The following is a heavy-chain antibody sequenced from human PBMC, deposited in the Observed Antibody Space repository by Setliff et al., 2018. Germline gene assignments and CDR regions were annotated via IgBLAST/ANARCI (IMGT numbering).Heavy chain of an antibody. J-gene: IGHJ4*02. V-gene: IGHV4-34*01. CDR3: ARVVPAAMYFDY. D-gene: IGHD2-2*01. CDR1: GGSFSGYY. CDR2: INHSGGT. Sequence: SETLSLTCAVYGGSFSGYYWSWIRQPPGKGLEWIGEINHSGGTNYNPSLKSRVTISVDTSKNQFSLKLSSVTAADTAVYYCARVVPAAMYFDYWGQGTLVTVSS.